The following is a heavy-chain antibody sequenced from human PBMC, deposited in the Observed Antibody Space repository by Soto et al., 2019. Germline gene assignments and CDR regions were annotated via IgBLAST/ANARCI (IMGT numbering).Heavy chain of an antibody. CDR3: ARDLALGGMDV. CDR2: ISGSGGST. CDR1: GFTFRSYS. D-gene: IGHD3-16*02. J-gene: IGHJ6*02. V-gene: IGHV3-23*01. Sequence: GGSLRLSCAASGFTFRSYSMSWVRQAPGKGLEWVSAISGSGGSTYYADSVKGRFTISRDNSKNTLYLQMNSLRAEDTAVYYCARDLALGGMDVWGQGTTVTVSS.